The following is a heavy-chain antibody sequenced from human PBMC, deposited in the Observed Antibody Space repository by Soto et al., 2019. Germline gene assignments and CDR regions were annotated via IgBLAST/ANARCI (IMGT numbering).Heavy chain of an antibody. J-gene: IGHJ6*02. CDR2: IIPIFGTA. V-gene: IGHV1-69*13. CDR1: GGTFSSYA. CDR3: ARRSGDRIRTEGYYYGMDV. Sequence: SVKVSCKASGGTFSSYAISWVRQAPGQGLEWMGGIIPIFGTANYAQKFQGRVTITADESTSTAYMELSSLRSEDTAVYYCARRSGDRIRTEGYYYGMDVWGQGTTVTVYS. D-gene: IGHD1-26*01.